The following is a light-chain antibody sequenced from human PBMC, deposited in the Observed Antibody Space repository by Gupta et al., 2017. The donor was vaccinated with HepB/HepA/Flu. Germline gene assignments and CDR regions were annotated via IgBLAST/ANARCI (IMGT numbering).Light chain of an antibody. CDR2: AND. Sequence: QPVLTQPPSASGIPGQRVTISCSGSTCNIGSNTVNLYRQVPGTAPKFLIFANDQRPSGVPDRSSGSKSGTSGSLAISGLQSDDEGDYYCASWDDSLRGLLFGGGTKLTVL. V-gene: IGLV1-44*01. CDR1: TCNIGSNT. CDR3: ASWDDSLRGLL. J-gene: IGLJ3*02.